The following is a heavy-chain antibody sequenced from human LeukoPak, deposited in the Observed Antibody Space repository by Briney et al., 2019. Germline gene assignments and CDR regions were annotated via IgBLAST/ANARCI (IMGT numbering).Heavy chain of an antibody. D-gene: IGHD3-10*01. Sequence: PSETLSLTCAVYGGSFSGYYWSWIRQPPGKGLEWIGEINHSGSTNYNPSLKSRVTISVDTSKNQFSLKLSSVTAADTAVYYCARLLWFGALLPPNWFDPWGQGTLVTVSS. J-gene: IGHJ5*02. CDR2: INHSGST. V-gene: IGHV4-34*01. CDR1: GGSFSGYY. CDR3: ARLLWFGALLPPNWFDP.